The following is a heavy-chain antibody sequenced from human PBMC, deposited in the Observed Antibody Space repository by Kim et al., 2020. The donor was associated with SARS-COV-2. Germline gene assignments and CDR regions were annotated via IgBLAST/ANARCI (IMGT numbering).Heavy chain of an antibody. D-gene: IGHD2-2*01. CDR3: ARDRKNIVVVPVANDY. Sequence: SVKGRYTISRENAKNSLYLQMTSLRVEDTAVYYCARDRKNIVVVPVANDYWGQGTRVTVSS. J-gene: IGHJ4*02. V-gene: IGHV3-21*01.